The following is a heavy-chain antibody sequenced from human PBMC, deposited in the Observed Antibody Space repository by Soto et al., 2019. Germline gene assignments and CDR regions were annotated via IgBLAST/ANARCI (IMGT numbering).Heavy chain of an antibody. J-gene: IGHJ6*02. D-gene: IGHD6-13*01. V-gene: IGHV4-59*08. CDR1: GGSISSYY. CDR2: IYYSGST. CDR3: ARRDSSSWYYYYGMDV. Sequence: PSETLSLTCTVSGGSISSYYWSWIRQPPGKGLEWIGYIYYSGSTNYNPSLKSRVTISVDTSKNQFSLKLSSVTAADTAVYYCARRDSSSWYYYYGMDVWGQGTTVTVSS.